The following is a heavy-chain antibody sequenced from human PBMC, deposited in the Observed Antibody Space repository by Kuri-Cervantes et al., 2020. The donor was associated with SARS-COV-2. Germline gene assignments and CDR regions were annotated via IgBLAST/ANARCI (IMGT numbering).Heavy chain of an antibody. Sequence: GESLKISCAASGFTFSDYYMSWIRQAPGKGLEWVSYISSSSSYTNYADSVKGRFTISRDNAKNSLYLQMNSLRAEDTAVYYRARGQGSGWYLGLSANWFDPWGQGTLVTVSS. CDR1: GFTFSDYY. J-gene: IGHJ5*02. D-gene: IGHD6-19*01. V-gene: IGHV3-11*06. CDR2: ISSSSSYT. CDR3: ARGQGSGWYLGLSANWFDP.